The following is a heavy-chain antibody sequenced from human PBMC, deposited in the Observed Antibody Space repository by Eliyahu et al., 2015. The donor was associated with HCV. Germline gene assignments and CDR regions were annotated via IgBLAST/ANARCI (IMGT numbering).Heavy chain of an antibody. Sequence: QVQLVQSGAEVKKPGASVKVSCKASGYTFTSYGISWVRQAPGQGLEWMGWISAYNGNTNYAQKLQGRVTMTTDTSTSTAYMELRSLRSDDTAVYYCARDLFREWLPPTRDAFDIWGQGTMVTVSS. CDR3: ARDLFREWLPPTRDAFDI. CDR1: GYTFTSYG. J-gene: IGHJ3*02. D-gene: IGHD3-3*01. CDR2: ISAYNGNT. V-gene: IGHV1-18*01.